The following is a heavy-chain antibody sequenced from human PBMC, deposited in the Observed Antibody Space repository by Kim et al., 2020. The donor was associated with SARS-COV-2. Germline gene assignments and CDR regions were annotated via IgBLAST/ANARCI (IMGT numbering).Heavy chain of an antibody. V-gene: IGHV3-13*04. CDR1: GFTFSSYD. CDR3: ARGQIEEGIRATKGYFDL. CDR2: IGTKADT. Sequence: GGSLRLSCAASGFTFSSYDMHWVRQGTEKGLEWVSSIGTKADTYYPDSVKDRFTISRENAKDSFYLQMNSLRAEDTAVYYCARGQIEEGIRATKGYFDLWGRSTVVTVSS. J-gene: IGHJ2*01. D-gene: IGHD1-20*01.